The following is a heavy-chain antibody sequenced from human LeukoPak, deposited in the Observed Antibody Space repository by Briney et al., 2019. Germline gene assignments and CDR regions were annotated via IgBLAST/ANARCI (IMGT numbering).Heavy chain of an antibody. D-gene: IGHD6-13*01. J-gene: IGHJ6*03. CDR1: GGTLSSYA. CDR2: IIPIFGTA. V-gene: IGHV1-69*13. Sequence: ASVKVSCEASGGTLSSYAISWVRQAPGQGLEWMGGIIPIFGTANYAQKFQGRVTITADESTSTAYMELSSLRSEDTAVYYCASRDTAAGTFHYYYYYMDVWGKGTTVTVSS. CDR3: ASRDTAAGTFHYYYYYMDV.